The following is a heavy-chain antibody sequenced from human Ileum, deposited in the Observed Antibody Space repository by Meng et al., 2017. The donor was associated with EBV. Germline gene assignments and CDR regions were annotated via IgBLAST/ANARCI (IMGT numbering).Heavy chain of an antibody. CDR3: ARGRGYGDYGSLY. D-gene: IGHD4-17*01. J-gene: IGHJ4*02. V-gene: IGHV4-34*01. CDR1: GGSFSGYY. CDR2: INHSGST. Sequence: QVQLQQWGAGLLTPSETLSPTCAVYGGSFSGYYWSWIRQPPGKGLEWIGEINHSGSTNYNPSLKSRVTISVDTSKNHFSLKLSSVTAADTAVYYCARGRGYGDYGSLYWGQGTLVTVSS.